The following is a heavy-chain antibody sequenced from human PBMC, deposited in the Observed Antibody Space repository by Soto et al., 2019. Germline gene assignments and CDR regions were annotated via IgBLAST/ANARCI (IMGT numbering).Heavy chain of an antibody. CDR2: ISGSSSYI. V-gene: IGHV3-21*01. D-gene: IGHD3-3*01. Sequence: GSLRLSCVASGFSFSAYSLNCFRHSPFKGPEWVSSISGSSSYIYYADSVKGRFTISRDNAKDSLYLQMNSLRAEDTATYYCARDSVYDFWSGYYRKSSFDYWGQGTLVTVSS. J-gene: IGHJ4*02. CDR1: GFSFSAYS. CDR3: ARDSVYDFWSGYYRKSSFDY.